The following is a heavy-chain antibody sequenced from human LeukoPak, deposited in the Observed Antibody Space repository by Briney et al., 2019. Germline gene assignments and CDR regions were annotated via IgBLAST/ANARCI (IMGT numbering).Heavy chain of an antibody. J-gene: IGHJ4*02. CDR2: MNPNSGKT. CDR3: ARGRPGPAGAGTYDF. CDR1: GYTFTTSD. D-gene: IGHD6-13*01. V-gene: IGHV1-8*01. Sequence: ASVKVSCKASGYTFTTSDINWVRHATGQGLEWMGWMNPNSGKTGSAQKFQGRLTMTKNTSTTTAYMEVTGLRFEDTAIYYCARGRPGPAGAGTYDFWGQGTLITVSS.